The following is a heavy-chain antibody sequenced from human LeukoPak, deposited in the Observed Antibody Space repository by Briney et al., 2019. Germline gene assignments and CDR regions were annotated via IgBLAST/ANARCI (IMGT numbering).Heavy chain of an antibody. V-gene: IGHV3-30*02. Sequence: GGSLRLSCAASGFTFSNYAMHWVRQAPGKGLEWVAFIHYDGSNKYSADSVKGRFTISRDNSKNTLYLQMNSLRAEDTAVYYCAKIQWELPFWGRGTLVTVSS. CDR1: GFTFSNYA. D-gene: IGHD1-26*01. J-gene: IGHJ2*01. CDR2: IHYDGSNK. CDR3: AKIQWELPF.